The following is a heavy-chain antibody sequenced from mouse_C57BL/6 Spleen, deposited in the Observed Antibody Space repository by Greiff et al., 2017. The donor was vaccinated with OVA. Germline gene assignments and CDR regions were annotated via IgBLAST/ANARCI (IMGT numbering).Heavy chain of an antibody. J-gene: IGHJ4*01. V-gene: IGHV3-8*01. D-gene: IGHD1-1*01. CDR1: GYSITSDY. Sequence: DVKLQESGPGLAKPSQTLSLTCSVTGYSITSDYWNWIRKFPGNKLEYMGYISYSGSTYYNPSLKSRISITRDTSTNQYYLQLNSVTTEDTATYYCARYKGDYGSSRGYAMDYWGQGTSVTVSS. CDR3: ARYKGDYGSSRGYAMDY. CDR2: ISYSGST.